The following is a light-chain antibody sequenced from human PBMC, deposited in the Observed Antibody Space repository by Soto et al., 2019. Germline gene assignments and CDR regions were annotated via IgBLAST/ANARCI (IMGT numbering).Light chain of an antibody. CDR3: QQYDNLPLT. J-gene: IGKJ4*02. CDR2: GAS. V-gene: IGKV1-8*01. CDR1: QGISSY. Sequence: AVRFTESPASLSASLQYIVNITSRAIQGISSYLAWYQQRPGKAPKLLIYGASTLQGGVPSRFSGSGSGTEFTLTISFLQPEDIATYYCQQYDNLPLTFGGGTKVDI.